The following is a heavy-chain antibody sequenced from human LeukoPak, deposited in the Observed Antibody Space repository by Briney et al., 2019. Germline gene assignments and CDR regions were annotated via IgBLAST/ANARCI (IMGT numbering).Heavy chain of an antibody. J-gene: IGHJ4*02. Sequence: ASVKVSCKASGYTFTSYYMHWVRQAPGQGLEWMGGIIPIFGTANYAQKFQGRVTITTDESTSTAYMELSSLRSEDTAVYYCASVENYYGSGSYRWGQGTLVTVSS. CDR2: IIPIFGTA. CDR1: GYTFTSYY. D-gene: IGHD3-10*01. V-gene: IGHV1-69*05. CDR3: ASVENYYGSGSYR.